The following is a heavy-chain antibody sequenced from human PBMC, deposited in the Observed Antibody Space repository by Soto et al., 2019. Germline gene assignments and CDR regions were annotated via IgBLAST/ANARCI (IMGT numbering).Heavy chain of an antibody. J-gene: IGHJ4*02. CDR1: GYTFTSYA. V-gene: IGHV1-3*01. CDR3: ARFDILTGYYGDY. CDR2: INAGNGNT. Sequence: ASVKVSCKASGYTFTSYAMHWVRQAPGQRLEWMGWINAGNGNTKYSQKFQGRVTITRDTSASTAYMELSSLRSEDTAVYYCARFDILTGYYGDYWGQGTLVTISS. D-gene: IGHD3-9*01.